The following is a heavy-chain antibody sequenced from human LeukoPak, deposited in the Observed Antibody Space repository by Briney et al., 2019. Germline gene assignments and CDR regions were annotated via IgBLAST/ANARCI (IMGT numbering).Heavy chain of an antibody. J-gene: IGHJ6*02. CDR2: IGTAGDT. Sequence: PGGALRLAFSVHGFTFRSYDIDWGRQTTGKVLEWVSGIGTAGDTSYPVSVKGRFTISRENAKNSLYLQMNSLRAGDTAVYYCARAHYYGSGSYPSYYYYGMDVWGQGTTVTVSS. CDR1: GFTFRSYD. CDR3: ARAHYYGSGSYPSYYYYGMDV. V-gene: IGHV3-13*01. D-gene: IGHD3-10*01.